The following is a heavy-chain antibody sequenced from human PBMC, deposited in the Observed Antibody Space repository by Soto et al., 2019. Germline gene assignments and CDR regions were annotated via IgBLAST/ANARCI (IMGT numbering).Heavy chain of an antibody. D-gene: IGHD3-10*01. V-gene: IGHV1-69*06. J-gene: IGHJ6*02. CDR1: GGTFNSYG. Sequence: QDHLAQSGAEVRKPGSSVTVSCKASGGTFNSYGISWVRQAPGQGLDWMGVIIPLYGTVNYAQKFQGRVSITADKSTSTAYMDLNNLKSDDTAMYFCARGRADSAGSSLGRRMDVWGQGTTVTVAS. CDR3: ARGRADSAGSSLGRRMDV. CDR2: IIPLYGTV.